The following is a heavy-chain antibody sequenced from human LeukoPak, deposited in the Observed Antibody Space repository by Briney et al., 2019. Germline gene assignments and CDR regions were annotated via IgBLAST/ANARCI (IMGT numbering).Heavy chain of an antibody. V-gene: IGHV3-74*01. CDR1: GFTFSNYW. CDR3: ARGYSSSYRIDY. D-gene: IGHD6-6*01. CDR2: INTDGSST. Sequence: GGSLRLSCAASGFTFSNYWMHWVRQAPGKGLVWVSRINTDGSSTTYADSVKGRFTISRDNAKNTLYLQMNSLSAENTAVYYCARGYSSSYRIDYWGQGTLVTVSS. J-gene: IGHJ4*02.